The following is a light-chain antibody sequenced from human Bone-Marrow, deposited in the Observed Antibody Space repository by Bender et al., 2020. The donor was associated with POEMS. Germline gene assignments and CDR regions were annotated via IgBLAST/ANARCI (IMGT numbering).Light chain of an antibody. J-gene: IGLJ1*01. CDR2: RNN. V-gene: IGLV10-54*04. CDR1: SNDVRVSG. CDR3: SSWDGSVGGYV. Sequence: QTGLTQPPSVSTGLGQTATLTCTGDSNDVRVSGAAWLLQLRGPPPKLLSYRNNDRPSGISERFSASRAGNTASLTISGRQPEDEADYYCSSWDGSVGGYVFGAGTKVTVL.